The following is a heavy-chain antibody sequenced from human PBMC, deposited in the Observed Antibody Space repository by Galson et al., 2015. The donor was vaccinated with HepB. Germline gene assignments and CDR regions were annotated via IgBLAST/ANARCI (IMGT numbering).Heavy chain of an antibody. Sequence: SLRLSCAASGFTFDDYAMHWVRQAPGKGLEWVSGISWNSGSIGYADSVKGRFTISRDNAKNSLYLQMNSLRAEDTALYYCAKPGVGGYSSSWGLRSLLSGAFDIWGQGTMVTVSS. CDR3: AKPGVGGYSSSWGLRSLLSGAFDI. J-gene: IGHJ3*02. CDR2: ISWNSGSI. V-gene: IGHV3-9*01. D-gene: IGHD6-13*01. CDR1: GFTFDDYA.